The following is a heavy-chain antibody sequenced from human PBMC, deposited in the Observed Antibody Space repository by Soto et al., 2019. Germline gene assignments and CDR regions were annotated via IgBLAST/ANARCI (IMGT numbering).Heavy chain of an antibody. V-gene: IGHV4-38-2*01. D-gene: IGHD3-22*01. Sequence: KPSETLSLTCAVSGYSISSGYYWGWIRQPPGKGLEWIGSIYHSGSTYYNPSLKSRVTISVDTSKNQFSLKLSSVTAADTAVYYCARAYYYDSSGFAFDIWGQGTMVTVSS. CDR1: GYSISSGYY. CDR3: ARAYYYDSSGFAFDI. CDR2: IYHSGST. J-gene: IGHJ3*02.